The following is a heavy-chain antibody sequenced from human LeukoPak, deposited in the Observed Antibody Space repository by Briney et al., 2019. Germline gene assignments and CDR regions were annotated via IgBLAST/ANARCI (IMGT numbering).Heavy chain of an antibody. CDR1: GFTFSSYS. Sequence: GGSLRLSCAASGFTFSSYSMNWVRQAPGKGLEWVSYISSSSSPIYYADSVKGRFTISRDNAKNSLYLQMNSLRAEDTAVYYCAREAFFPYYYGSGGTDYWGQGTLVTVSS. CDR3: AREAFFPYYYGSGGTDY. D-gene: IGHD3-10*01. CDR2: ISSSSSPI. V-gene: IGHV3-48*04. J-gene: IGHJ4*02.